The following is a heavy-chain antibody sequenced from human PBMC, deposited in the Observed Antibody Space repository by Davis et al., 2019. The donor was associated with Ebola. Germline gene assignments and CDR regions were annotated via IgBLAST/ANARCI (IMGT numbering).Heavy chain of an antibody. D-gene: IGHD3-10*01. CDR1: GFTFSSYW. V-gene: IGHV3-7*01. J-gene: IGHJ4*02. CDR3: ASNGRDYYGSGSSDY. CDR2: IKQDGSEK. Sequence: GESLKISCAASGFTFSSYWMSWVRQAPGKGLEWVANIKQDGSEKYYVDSVKGRFTISRDNAKNSLYLQMNSLRAEDTAVYYCASNGRDYYGSGSSDYWGQGTLVTVSS.